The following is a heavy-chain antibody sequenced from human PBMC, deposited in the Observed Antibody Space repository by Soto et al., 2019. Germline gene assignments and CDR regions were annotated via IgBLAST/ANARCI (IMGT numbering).Heavy chain of an antibody. CDR1: GGTFSSYA. D-gene: IGHD3-3*01. J-gene: IGHJ3*02. CDR3: ASRAKYDFWSGTTDRSNAFDI. V-gene: IGHV1-69*01. CDR2: IIPIFGTA. Sequence: QVQLVQSGAEVKKPGSSVKVSCKASGGTFSSYAISWVRQAPGQGLEWMGGIIPIFGTANYAQKFQGRVTITADESTSTAYMELSSLRSEDTAVYYCASRAKYDFWSGTTDRSNAFDIWGQGTMVTVSS.